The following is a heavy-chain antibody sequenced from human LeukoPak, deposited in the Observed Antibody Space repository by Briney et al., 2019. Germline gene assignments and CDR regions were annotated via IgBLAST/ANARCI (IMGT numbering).Heavy chain of an antibody. CDR1: GFTFSDYY. J-gene: IGHJ4*02. V-gene: IGHV3-11*01. D-gene: IGHD3-22*01. CDR2: ICDSGRTI. Sequence: GGSLTLSCAASGFTFSDYYMSWIRQAPGKGLEWVSYICDSGRTIYYADSVKGRFTISRDNAKNSVYLQMNNLGAEDTAVYYCERDRLGDYDHSGYYDKWGQGTLVTVSS. CDR3: ERDRLGDYDHSGYYDK.